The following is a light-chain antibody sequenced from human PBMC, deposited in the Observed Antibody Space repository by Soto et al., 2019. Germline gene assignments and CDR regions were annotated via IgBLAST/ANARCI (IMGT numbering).Light chain of an antibody. V-gene: IGKV3-15*01. CDR1: QGVSIN. CDR2: GAS. J-gene: IGKJ5*01. Sequence: EIVMTQSPATLSVPPGERATLSCRASQGVSINLGWYQQKPGQAPRLLIFGASTRATGSPARFSGSGSGTEFTLTISSLQSEDFAVYYCQQYNNLPPSFGQGTRLEIK. CDR3: QQYNNLPPS.